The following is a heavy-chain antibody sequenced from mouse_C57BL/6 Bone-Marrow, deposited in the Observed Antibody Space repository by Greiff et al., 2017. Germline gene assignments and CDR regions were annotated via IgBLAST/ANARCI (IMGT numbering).Heavy chain of an antibody. V-gene: IGHV5-2*01. J-gene: IGHJ4*01. CDR1: EYEFPSHD. D-gene: IGHD1-3*01. Sequence: EVKLVESGGGLVQPGESLKLSCESNEYEFPSHDMSWVRKTPEKRLELVAAINSDGGSTYYPDTMERRFIISRDHTKQTLYLQMSSLRSEDTALYYCARGGVKDAMDYWGQGTSVTVSS. CDR3: ARGGVKDAMDY. CDR2: INSDGGST.